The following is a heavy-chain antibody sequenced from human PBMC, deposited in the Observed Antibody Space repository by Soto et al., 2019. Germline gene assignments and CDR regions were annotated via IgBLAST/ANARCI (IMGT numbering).Heavy chain of an antibody. J-gene: IGHJ6*02. CDR3: GREGGVKYPTQECGMDV. Sequence: GGSLRLSCAASGFTFSSYSMNWVRQAPGKGLEWVSSISSSSSYIYYADSVKGRFTISRDKAKNSLYLQMNSLRAEDTAVYYGGREGGVKYPTQECGMDVWGQGTTVTVSS. D-gene: IGHD2-2*01. CDR1: GFTFSSYS. V-gene: IGHV3-21*01. CDR2: ISSSSSYI.